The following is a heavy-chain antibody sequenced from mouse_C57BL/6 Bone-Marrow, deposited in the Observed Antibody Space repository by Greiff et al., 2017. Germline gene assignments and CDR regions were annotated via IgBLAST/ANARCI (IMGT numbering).Heavy chain of an antibody. CDR1: GYTFTNYW. D-gene: IGHD4-1*01. CDR2: IYPGGGYT. J-gene: IGHJ2*01. CDR3: ARGGTGGFDD. V-gene: IGHV1-63*01. Sequence: QVQLQQSGAELVRPGTSVKMSCKASGYTFTNYWIGWAKQRPGHGLEWIGVIYPGGGYTNYNEKFKGKATLTADKSSSTAYMQFSSLTSEDSAIYYCARGGTGGFDDWGQGTTLTVSS.